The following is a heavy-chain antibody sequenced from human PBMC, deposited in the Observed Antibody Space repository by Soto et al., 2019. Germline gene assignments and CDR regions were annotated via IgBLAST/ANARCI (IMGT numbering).Heavy chain of an antibody. CDR2: ISWSSTSI. D-gene: IGHD3-10*01. J-gene: IGHJ5*02. Sequence: GGSLRLSCAASGFMFDDYGMSWVRQIPGKGLEWVAAISWSSTSIDYGDSVKGRFSISRDNAKDSVFLQMNSLRAEDTAVYYCAGLQYYGSGSGNNNWFDPWGQGTLVTAPQ. CDR3: AGLQYYGSGSGNNNWFDP. V-gene: IGHV3-20*04. CDR1: GFMFDDYG.